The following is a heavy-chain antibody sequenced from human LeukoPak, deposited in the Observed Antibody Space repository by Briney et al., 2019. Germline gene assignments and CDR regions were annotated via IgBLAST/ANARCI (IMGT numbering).Heavy chain of an antibody. J-gene: IGHJ4*02. CDR3: ARHLDYYGSGSYSH. CDR2: IYGSGRT. Sequence: SETLSLTCTVSSISINSHYLNWIRQPPGKGLEWIGHIYGSGRTNYNPSLKSRVTMSVDTSKRQFPLNLKSLAAADTAVYYCARHLDYYGSGSYSHWGQGTLVTVSS. V-gene: IGHV4-59*08. D-gene: IGHD3-10*01. CDR1: SISINSHY.